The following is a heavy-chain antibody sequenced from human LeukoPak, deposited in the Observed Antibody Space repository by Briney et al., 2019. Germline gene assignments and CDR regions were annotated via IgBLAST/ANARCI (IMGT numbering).Heavy chain of an antibody. CDR1: GFSFSSYA. D-gene: IGHD3-10*01. V-gene: IGHV3-23*01. CDR3: AKAFSYGSGSFYATFDC. J-gene: IGHJ4*02. CDR2: VSGDGGTT. Sequence: PGGSLRLSCAASGFSFSSYAMTWVRQAPGTGLEWVSSVSGDGGTTRDAYSVEGRFTISRDNSKNTLYLQMNSLRTDDTAVYYCAKAFSYGSGSFYATFDCWGQGTLVTVSS.